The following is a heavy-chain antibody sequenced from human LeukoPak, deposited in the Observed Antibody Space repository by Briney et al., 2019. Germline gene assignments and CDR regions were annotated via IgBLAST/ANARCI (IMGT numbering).Heavy chain of an antibody. CDR1: RGTFISYA. J-gene: IGHJ5*02. D-gene: IGHD2-8*01. CDR3: ASAIVLMVYAAFDP. V-gene: IGHV1-69*01. CDR2: IIPIFGTA. Sequence: SVKVSCKASRGTFISYAISWVRQAPGQGLEGMGGIIPIFGTANYAQKFQGRVTITADESTSTAYMELSSLRSEDTAVYYCASAIVLMVYAAFDPWGQGTLVTVSS.